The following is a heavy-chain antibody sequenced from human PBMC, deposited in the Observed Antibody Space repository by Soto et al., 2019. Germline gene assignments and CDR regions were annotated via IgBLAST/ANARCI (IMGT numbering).Heavy chain of an antibody. J-gene: IGHJ4*02. Sequence: EVQLLESGGGLVQPGGSLRLSCAASGFTFSSYAMSWVRQAPGKGLEWVSAISGSGGSTYYADSVKGRFTISRGNSKNTLYLQMNSLRAEDRAVYYCAKFDAFSGYYLGGDYWGQGTLVTVSS. CDR3: AKFDAFSGYYLGGDY. CDR2: ISGSGGST. CDR1: GFTFSSYA. D-gene: IGHD3-22*01. V-gene: IGHV3-23*01.